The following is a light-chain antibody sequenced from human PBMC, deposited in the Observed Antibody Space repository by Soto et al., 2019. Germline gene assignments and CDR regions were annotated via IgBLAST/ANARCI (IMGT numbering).Light chain of an antibody. Sequence: QSVLTQPPSASGTPGQRFTISCSGSSSNIGSNTVNWYQQLPGTAPKLLIYSNNQRPSGVPDRFSGSKSGTSASLAISGLQSEDEADYYCAAWDDSLNGRWVFGGGTKLNVL. CDR2: SNN. V-gene: IGLV1-44*01. CDR1: SSNIGSNT. J-gene: IGLJ3*02. CDR3: AAWDDSLNGRWV.